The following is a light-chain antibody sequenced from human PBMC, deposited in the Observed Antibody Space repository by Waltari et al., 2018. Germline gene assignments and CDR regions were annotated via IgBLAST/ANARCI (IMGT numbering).Light chain of an antibody. CDR1: QDINNY. CDR3: QQYDNLPFT. Sequence: DIQMTQSPSSLSASVGDRVTITCQASQDINNYLNLYQQKPGKAPKLLIYDASNLETGVPSRVSGSGAGTDFTFTISSLQPEEIATYYCQQYDNLPFTFVPGTKVDIK. J-gene: IGKJ3*01. CDR2: DAS. V-gene: IGKV1-33*01.